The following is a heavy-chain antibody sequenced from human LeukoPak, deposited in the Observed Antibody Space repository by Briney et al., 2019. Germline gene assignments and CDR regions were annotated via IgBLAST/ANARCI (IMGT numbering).Heavy chain of an antibody. J-gene: IGHJ6*02. D-gene: IGHD6-19*01. CDR2: IYSGGRT. CDR1: GFTVSSNY. V-gene: IGHV3-53*01. CDR3: ARVIAVAGLYYYYYGMDV. Sequence: GGSLRLSCAASGFTVSSNYMSWVCQAPGKGLEWVSVIYSGGRTYYADSVKGRFTISRDNSKNTLYLQMNSLRAEDTAVYYCARVIAVAGLYYYYYGMDVWGQGTTVTVSS.